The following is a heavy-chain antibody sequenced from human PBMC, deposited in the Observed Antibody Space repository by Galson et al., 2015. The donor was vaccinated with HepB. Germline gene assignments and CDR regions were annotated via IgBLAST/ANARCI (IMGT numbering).Heavy chain of an antibody. J-gene: IGHJ6*02. D-gene: IGHD3-10*01. CDR3: AKDMGNGESYYYYHMDV. CDR1: GFTFDDYA. Sequence: SLRLSCAASGFTFDDYAMHWVRQAPGKGLEWVSGISWNSGSIGYADSVKGRFTISRDNAKNSLYLQMNSLRAEDTALYYCAKDMGNGESYYYYHMDVWGQGTTVTVS. V-gene: IGHV3-9*01. CDR2: ISWNSGSI.